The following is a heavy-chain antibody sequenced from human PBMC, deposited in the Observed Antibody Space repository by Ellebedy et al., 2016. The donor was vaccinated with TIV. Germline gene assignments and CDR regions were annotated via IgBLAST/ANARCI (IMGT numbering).Heavy chain of an antibody. J-gene: IGHJ4*02. V-gene: IGHV1-46*01. CDR2: INPSGGST. CDR3: ARGQPYYYDSSGYYAPN. Sequence: AASVKVSCKASGYTFTSYYMHWVRQAPGQGLEWMGIINPSGGSTSYAQKFQGRVTMTRDTSTSTVYMELSSLRSEDTAVYYCARGQPYYYDSSGYYAPNWGQGTLVTVSS. D-gene: IGHD3-22*01. CDR1: GYTFTSYY.